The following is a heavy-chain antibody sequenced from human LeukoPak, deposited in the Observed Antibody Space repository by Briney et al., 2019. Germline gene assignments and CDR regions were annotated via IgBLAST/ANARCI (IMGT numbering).Heavy chain of an antibody. Sequence: ASVKVSCKASGGTFSSYAISWVRQAPGQGLEWMGGIIPIFGTANYAQKFQGRVTMTRDTSTSTVYMELSSLRSEDTAMYYCARLPYRDGVAQDYWGQGTLVTVS. V-gene: IGHV1-69*05. CDR2: IIPIFGTA. D-gene: IGHD3-16*02. CDR1: GGTFSSYA. CDR3: ARLPYRDGVAQDY. J-gene: IGHJ4*02.